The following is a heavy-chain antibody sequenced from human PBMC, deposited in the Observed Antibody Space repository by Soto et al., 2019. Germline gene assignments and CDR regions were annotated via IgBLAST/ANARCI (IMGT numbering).Heavy chain of an antibody. CDR3: ARDLAASNSPHANYYYGMDV. CDR2: IWYDGSNK. J-gene: IGHJ6*02. D-gene: IGHD4-4*01. CDR1: GFTFSSYG. Sequence: GGSLRLSCAASGFTFSSYGMHWVRQAPGKGLEWVAVIWYDGSNKYYADSVKGRFTISRDNSKNTLYLQMNSLRAEDTAVYYCARDLAASNSPHANYYYGMDVWGQGTTVTVSS. V-gene: IGHV3-33*01.